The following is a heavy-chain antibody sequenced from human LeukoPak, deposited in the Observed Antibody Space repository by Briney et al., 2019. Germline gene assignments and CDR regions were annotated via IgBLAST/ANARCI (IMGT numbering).Heavy chain of an antibody. J-gene: IGHJ4*02. V-gene: IGHV5-51*01. Sequence: GESLKISCKGSGYSFTTYWIGWVRQMPGKGLEWMAIIYPGDSDTRYSPSFQGQVTISADKSISTAYLQWSSLKASDTAMYFCATIISHYFTSGSYHKADAPFFADWGQGTLVTVSS. D-gene: IGHD3-10*01. CDR3: ATIISHYFTSGSYHKADAPFFAD. CDR2: IYPGDSDT. CDR1: GYSFTTYW.